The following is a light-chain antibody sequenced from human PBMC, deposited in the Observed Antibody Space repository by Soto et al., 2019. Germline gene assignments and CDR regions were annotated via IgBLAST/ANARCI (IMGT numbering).Light chain of an antibody. J-gene: IGLJ1*01. CDR1: TSNIGGAND. V-gene: IGLV1-40*01. Sequence: QSVLTQPPSVSGAPGQRVIISCTGSTSNIGGANDVPWYQQHPGTAPKLLIYDNSNRPSGVPDRFSGSKSGTSAALATTGLQAADEADYYCQSYDSSLNAYVFGTGTKLTVL. CDR2: DNS. CDR3: QSYDSSLNAYV.